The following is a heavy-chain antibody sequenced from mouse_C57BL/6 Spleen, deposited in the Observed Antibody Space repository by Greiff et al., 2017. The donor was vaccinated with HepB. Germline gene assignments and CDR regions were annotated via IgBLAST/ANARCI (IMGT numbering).Heavy chain of an antibody. J-gene: IGHJ1*03. CDR3: ARGTYYSNSYFDV. CDR2: INPNNGGT. D-gene: IGHD2-5*01. V-gene: IGHV1-26*01. Sequence: EVQLQQSGPELVKPGASVKISCKASGYTFTDYYMNWVKQSHGKSLEWIGDINPNNGGTSYNQKFKGKATLTVDKSSSTAYMELRSLTSEDSAVYYCARGTYYSNSYFDVWGTGTTVTVSS. CDR1: GYTFTDYY.